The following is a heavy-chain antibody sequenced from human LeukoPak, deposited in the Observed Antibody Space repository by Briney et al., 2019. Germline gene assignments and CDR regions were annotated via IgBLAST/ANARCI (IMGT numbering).Heavy chain of an antibody. V-gene: IGHV3-21*01. Sequence: NPGGSLRLSCAASGFTFSSYSVNWVRQAPGKGLEWVSSIISRSIYIYYADSVKGRFTISRDNDKNSLYLQMNSLRAEDTAVYYCARSLIDYDILTGYYESHYFDYWGQGTLVTVSS. J-gene: IGHJ4*02. CDR3: ARSLIDYDILTGYYESHYFDY. CDR1: GFTFSSYS. D-gene: IGHD3-9*01. CDR2: IISRSIYI.